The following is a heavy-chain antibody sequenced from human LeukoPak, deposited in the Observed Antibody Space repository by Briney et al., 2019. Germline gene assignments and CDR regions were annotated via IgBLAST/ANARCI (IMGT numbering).Heavy chain of an antibody. Sequence: SVKVSCKASGYTFTGYYLHWVRQAPGQGLEWMGGIIPIFGTANYAQKFQGRVTITADKSTSTAYMELSSLRSEDTAVYYCARPQGYYGSGSYFDYWGQGTLVTVSS. CDR1: GYTFTGYY. D-gene: IGHD3-10*01. CDR3: ARPQGYYGSGSYFDY. CDR2: IIPIFGTA. J-gene: IGHJ4*02. V-gene: IGHV1-69*06.